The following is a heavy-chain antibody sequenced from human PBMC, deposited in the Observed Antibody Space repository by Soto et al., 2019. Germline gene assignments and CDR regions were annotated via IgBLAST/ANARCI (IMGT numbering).Heavy chain of an antibody. CDR2: INPSGGST. D-gene: IGHD1-26*01. CDR1: GYTFTSYY. J-gene: IGHJ4*02. Sequence: QVQLVQSGAEVKKPGASVKVSCKASGYTFTSYYMHWVRQAPGQGLEWMGIINPSGGSTSYAQKFTGRVTMTRDTCTSTVYMELSSLRSEDTAVYYCAIFNGGELRPGGGYWGQGTRVTVSS. CDR3: AIFNGGELRPGGGY. V-gene: IGHV1-46*01.